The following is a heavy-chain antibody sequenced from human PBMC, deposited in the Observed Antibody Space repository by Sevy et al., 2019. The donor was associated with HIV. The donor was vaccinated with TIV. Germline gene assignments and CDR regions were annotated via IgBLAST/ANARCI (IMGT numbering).Heavy chain of an antibody. V-gene: IGHV1-2*02. CDR1: GYRFTDYY. J-gene: IGHJ4*01. CDR3: AGDQVVCRTSTCYSGFDH. CDR2: INPYCDVT. D-gene: IGHD2-2*02. Sequence: SSVKVSCQTSGYRFTDYYIHWVRQAPGQGLEWMGWINPYCDVTKSAKKFQDRVVMTKDTSISTVYMELRGVTLDVSAGYYCAGDQVVCRTSTCYSGFDHWGHGSLVTVSS.